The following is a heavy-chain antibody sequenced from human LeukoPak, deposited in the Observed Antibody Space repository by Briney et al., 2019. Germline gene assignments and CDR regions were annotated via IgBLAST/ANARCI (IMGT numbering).Heavy chain of an antibody. J-gene: IGHJ4*02. V-gene: IGHV1-18*01. Sequence: ASVKVSCKASGYTFTSYFISWVRQAPEQGLEWMGWISVNNANANYAQKFQGRVTMTTDTSTSTAYMELRSLKSDDTALYYCARASVSSTVVLAHYWGQGTLVTVSS. CDR1: GYTFTSYF. CDR2: ISVNNANA. CDR3: ARASVSSTVVLAHY. D-gene: IGHD2-2*01.